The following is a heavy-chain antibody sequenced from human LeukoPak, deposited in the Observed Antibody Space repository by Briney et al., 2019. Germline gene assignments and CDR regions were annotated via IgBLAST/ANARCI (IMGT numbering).Heavy chain of an antibody. Sequence: GGSLRLSCAASGFTFSSYWMTWVRQAPGKGLEWVANIKQDGGEKSYVDSVKGRFTISRDNAKNSLYLQMDSLRAEDTAVYYCARVPGFRDRFRDYWGQGTLVTVSS. D-gene: IGHD1-14*01. V-gene: IGHV3-7*01. J-gene: IGHJ4*02. CDR2: IKQDGGEK. CDR3: ARVPGFRDRFRDY. CDR1: GFTFSSYW.